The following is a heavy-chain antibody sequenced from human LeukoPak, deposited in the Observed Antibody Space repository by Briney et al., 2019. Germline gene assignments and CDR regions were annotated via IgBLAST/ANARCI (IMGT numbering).Heavy chain of an antibody. CDR3: ARLDRTAERYGSGSYYFDY. Sequence: SETLSLTCTVSGGSISSCYWSWIRQPPGKGLEWIGYIYYSGSTNYNPSLKSRVTISVDTSKNQFSLKLSSVTAADTAVSYCARLDRTAERYGSGSYYFDYWGQGTLVTVSS. D-gene: IGHD3-10*01. J-gene: IGHJ4*02. V-gene: IGHV4-59*08. CDR1: GGSISSCY. CDR2: IYYSGST.